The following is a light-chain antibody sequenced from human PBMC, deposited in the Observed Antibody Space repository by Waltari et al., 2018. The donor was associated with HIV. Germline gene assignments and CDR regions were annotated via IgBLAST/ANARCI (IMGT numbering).Light chain of an antibody. V-gene: IGLV3-21*02. J-gene: IGLJ3*02. Sequence: SYVLTQSPSVSVAPGQTAMITCGGNNIGSKTVQWYQQKPGQAPILVIYDDADRPSGIPERVSGSNAGNTATLTISRVEAGDEADYFCQVWDGNSDHQVFGGGTKLTVL. CDR3: QVWDGNSDHQV. CDR1: NIGSKT. CDR2: DDA.